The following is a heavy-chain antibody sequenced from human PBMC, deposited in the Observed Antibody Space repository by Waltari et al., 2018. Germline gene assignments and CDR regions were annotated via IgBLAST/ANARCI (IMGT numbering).Heavy chain of an antibody. D-gene: IGHD6-13*01. V-gene: IGHV1-8*01. CDR3: AADYSSSWYGGAFDI. CDR1: GYTFTSYA. Sequence: QVQLVQSGAEVKKPGASVTVSCKASGYTFTSYAINWVRQATGQGLEWMGWMNPNSGNTGYAQKFQGRVTMTRNTSISTAYMELSSLRSEDTAVYYCAADYSSSWYGGAFDIWGQGTMVTVSS. CDR2: MNPNSGNT. J-gene: IGHJ3*02.